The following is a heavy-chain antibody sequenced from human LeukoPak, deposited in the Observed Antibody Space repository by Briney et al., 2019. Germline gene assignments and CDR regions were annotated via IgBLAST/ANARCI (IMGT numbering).Heavy chain of an antibody. J-gene: IGHJ5*02. D-gene: IGHD2-2*01. CDR1: GGSFSGYY. Sequence: PSETLSLTCAVYGGSFSGYYWSWIRQPPGKGLEWIGEINHSGSINYNPSLKSRVTISVDTSKNQFSLKLSSVTAADTAVYYCASLAEAVVVPAAKNNWFDPWGQGTLVTVSS. CDR2: INHSGSI. CDR3: ASLAEAVVVPAAKNNWFDP. V-gene: IGHV4-34*01.